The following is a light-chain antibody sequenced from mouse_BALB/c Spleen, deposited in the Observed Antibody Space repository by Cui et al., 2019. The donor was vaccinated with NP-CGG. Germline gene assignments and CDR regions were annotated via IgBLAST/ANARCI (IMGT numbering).Light chain of an antibody. CDR1: TGTVTTNNY. CDR2: GTK. Sequence: QPVVTQESALTTSPGETVTLTCRSSTGTVTTNNYANWVQEKPDHLFTGLIGGTKNRAPGVPARFSGSLIGDKAALTITGAQTEDEAIYFCALWYSNHWVFGGGTKLTVL. CDR3: ALWYSNHWV. J-gene: IGLJ1*01. V-gene: IGLV1*01.